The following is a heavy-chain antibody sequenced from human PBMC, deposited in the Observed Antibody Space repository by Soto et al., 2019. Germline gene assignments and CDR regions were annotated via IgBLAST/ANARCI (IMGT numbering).Heavy chain of an antibody. CDR1: GFTFSNAW. Sequence: EVQLVESGGGLVKPGGSLRLSCAASGFTFSNAWMSWVRQAPGKGLEWVGRIKSNTDGGTTDYAAPVKGRFTISRDDSKNTLYLQMNSLKTEDTAVYYCTTFMITFGGVIAAYDYWGQGTLVTVSS. J-gene: IGHJ4*02. D-gene: IGHD3-16*02. CDR2: IKSNTDGGTT. CDR3: TTFMITFGGVIAAYDY. V-gene: IGHV3-15*01.